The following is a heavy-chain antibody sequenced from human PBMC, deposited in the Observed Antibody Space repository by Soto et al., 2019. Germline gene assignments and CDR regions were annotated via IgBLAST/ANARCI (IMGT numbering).Heavy chain of an antibody. V-gene: IGHV3-30-3*01. D-gene: IGHD2-15*01. Sequence: QVQLVESGGGVVQPGRSLRLSCAASGFTFSSYAMHWVRQAPGKGLEWVAVISYDGSNKYYADSVKGRFTISRDNSKNTLDLQMNSLRAEDTAVYYCARERKLGIYYYYGMDVWGQGTTVTVSS. CDR2: ISYDGSNK. CDR1: GFTFSSYA. J-gene: IGHJ6*02. CDR3: ARERKLGIYYYYGMDV.